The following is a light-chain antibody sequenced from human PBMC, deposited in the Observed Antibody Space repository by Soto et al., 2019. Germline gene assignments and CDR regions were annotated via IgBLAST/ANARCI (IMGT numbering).Light chain of an antibody. Sequence: EIVITPSPATLSVSPVERATLTCRARQRVSSSLAWYQQQPGQAPSRLICGASTRSSGIPARFSGSGSGKEFPLTISSLQSEDFAVYYCQQYNNWWTFGQGTKVDIK. CDR1: QRVSSS. V-gene: IGKV3-15*01. J-gene: IGKJ1*01. CDR3: QQYNNWWT. CDR2: GAS.